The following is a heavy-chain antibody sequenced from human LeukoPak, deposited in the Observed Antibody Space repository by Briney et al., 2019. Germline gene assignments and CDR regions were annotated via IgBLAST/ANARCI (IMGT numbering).Heavy chain of an antibody. CDR3: AKGSTVVTPDGYYYGMDV. D-gene: IGHD4-23*01. V-gene: IGHV3-23*01. J-gene: IGHJ6*02. CDR1: GFTFSSYA. CDR2: ISGSGGST. Sequence: GGSLRLSCAASGFTFSSYAMSWGRQAPGKGLEWVSAISGSGGSTYYADSVKGRFTISRDNSKNTLYLQMNSLRAKDTAVYYCAKGSTVVTPDGYYYGMDVWGQGTTVTVSS.